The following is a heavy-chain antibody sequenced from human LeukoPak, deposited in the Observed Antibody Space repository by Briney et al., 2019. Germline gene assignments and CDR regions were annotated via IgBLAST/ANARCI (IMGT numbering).Heavy chain of an antibody. CDR3: AKGSGPNSYWYFDL. CDR2: ISWNSGSI. Sequence: PGGSLRLSCAASGFTFDDYAMHWVRQAPGKGLEWVSGISWNSGSIGYADSVKGRFTISRDNAKNSLYLQMNSLRAEDTALYYCAKGSGPNSYWYFDLWGRSTLVTVSS. J-gene: IGHJ2*01. CDR1: GFTFDDYA. V-gene: IGHV3-9*01. D-gene: IGHD1-7*01.